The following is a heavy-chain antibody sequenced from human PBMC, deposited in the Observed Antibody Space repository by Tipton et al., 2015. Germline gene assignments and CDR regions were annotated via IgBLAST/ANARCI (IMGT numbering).Heavy chain of an antibody. CDR3: AKGVRSSSWYGYFDY. J-gene: IGHJ4*02. Sequence: SLRLSCAASGFTFSYYSMNWVRQAPGKGLEWVSYITSSSSTRYYADSVKGRFTISRDNAKNSLYLQMNSLRDEDTAVYYCAKGVRSSSWYGYFDYWGQGTLVTVSS. V-gene: IGHV3-48*02. CDR1: GFTFSYYS. CDR2: ITSSSSTR. D-gene: IGHD6-13*01.